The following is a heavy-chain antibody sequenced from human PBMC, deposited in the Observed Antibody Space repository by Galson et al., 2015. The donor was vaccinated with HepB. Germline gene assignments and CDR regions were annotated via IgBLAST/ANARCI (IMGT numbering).Heavy chain of an antibody. Sequence: VKVSCKVSGYTFTDYYMHWVQQAPGKGLEWMGLVDPEDGETIYAQKFQGRVTMTEDTSTDTAYMELSSLRSEDTAVYYCARGRGTTVVTTGLDYWGQGTLVTVSS. CDR1: GYTFTDYY. D-gene: IGHD4-23*01. CDR2: VDPEDGET. CDR3: ARGRGTTVVTTGLDY. J-gene: IGHJ4*02. V-gene: IGHV1-69-2*01.